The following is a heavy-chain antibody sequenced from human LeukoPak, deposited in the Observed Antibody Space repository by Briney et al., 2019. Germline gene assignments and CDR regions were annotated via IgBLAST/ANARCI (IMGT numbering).Heavy chain of an antibody. CDR2: ISSSGGDT. CDR3: AREVGSFDY. J-gene: IGHJ4*02. V-gene: IGHV3-23*01. Sequence: GGSLRLSCAASGFTFSDYYMSWIRQAPGKGLEWVSVISSSGGDTYYADSVKGRFTISRDNSKNTLYLQMNSLRAEDTAVYYCAREVGSFDYWGQGTLVTVSS. D-gene: IGHD1-26*01. CDR1: GFTFSDYY.